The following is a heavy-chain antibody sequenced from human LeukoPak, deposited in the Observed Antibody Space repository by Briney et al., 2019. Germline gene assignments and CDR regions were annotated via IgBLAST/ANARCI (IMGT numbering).Heavy chain of an antibody. J-gene: IGHJ4*02. CDR1: GVTFSSYV. CDR2: ISGSGGST. D-gene: IGHD3-22*01. V-gene: IGHV3-23*01. CDR3: AKRYYDSSGYTAALDY. Sequence: GGSLRLSCAASGVTFSSYVISWVRQAPGKGLEGVSAISGSGGSTYYADSVKGRFTISRDNSKNTLYLQMNSLRAEDTAVYYCAKRYYDSSGYTAALDYWGQRTLVTVSS.